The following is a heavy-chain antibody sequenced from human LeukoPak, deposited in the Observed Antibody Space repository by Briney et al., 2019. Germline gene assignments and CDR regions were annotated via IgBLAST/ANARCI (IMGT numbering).Heavy chain of an antibody. J-gene: IGHJ4*02. V-gene: IGHV4-59*10. CDR3: ASTPQQWLTSYYFDY. Sequence: PSETLSLTCAVYDGSFSSYYWSWIRQPAGKGLEWIGRIYTSGSTNYNPSLKSRVTMSVDTSKNQFSLKLGSVTAADTAVYYCASTPQQWLTSYYFDYWGQGTLVTVSS. CDR2: IYTSGST. D-gene: IGHD6-19*01. CDR1: DGSFSSYY.